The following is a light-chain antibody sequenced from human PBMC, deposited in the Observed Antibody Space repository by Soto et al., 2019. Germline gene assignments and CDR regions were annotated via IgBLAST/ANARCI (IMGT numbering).Light chain of an antibody. Sequence: DIQMTQSPSSLSASVGDRVTITCRASQSISSYLNWYQQKPGKAPKLLIYAASSLQSGVPSRFSGSGSGTDFTLTISSLQPEDFATYYCQQSYSTPRTVXGGTKVDSK. CDR2: AAS. J-gene: IGKJ4*02. V-gene: IGKV1-39*01. CDR3: QQSYSTPRT. CDR1: QSISSY.